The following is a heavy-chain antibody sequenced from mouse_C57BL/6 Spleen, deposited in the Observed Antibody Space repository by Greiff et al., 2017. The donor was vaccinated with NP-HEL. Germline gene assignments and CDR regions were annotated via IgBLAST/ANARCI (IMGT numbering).Heavy chain of an antibody. J-gene: IGHJ2*01. CDR2: IHPNSGST. V-gene: IGHV1-64*01. Sequence: VKLQQPGAELVKPGASVKLSCKASGYTFTSYWMHWVKQRPGQGLEWIGMIHPNSGSTNYNEKFKSKATLTVDKSSSTAYMQLSSLTSEDSAVYYCARGAYYDYDGVPSDYWGQGTTLTVSS. CDR1: GYTFTSYW. D-gene: IGHD2-4*01. CDR3: ARGAYYDYDGVPSDY.